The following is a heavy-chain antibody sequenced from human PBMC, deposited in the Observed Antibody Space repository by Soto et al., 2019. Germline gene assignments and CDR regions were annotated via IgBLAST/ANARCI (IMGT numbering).Heavy chain of an antibody. CDR3: ARAPGDFGGKGYFQP. CDR2: IYNSGST. Sequence: QVQMQESGPGLVKPSQTLSLTCTVSGGSISSGGYYWSWIRQHPGKGLEWIGYIYNSGSTYYNLSLKTRVTISVDTSKNQFSLKLSSVTAADTAVYYCARAPGDFGGKGYFQPWGQGTLVTVSS. D-gene: IGHD4-17*01. CDR1: GGSISSGGYY. V-gene: IGHV4-31*03. J-gene: IGHJ1*01.